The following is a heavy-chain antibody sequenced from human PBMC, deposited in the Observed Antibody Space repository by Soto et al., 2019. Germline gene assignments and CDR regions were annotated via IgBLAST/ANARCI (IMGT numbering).Heavy chain of an antibody. D-gene: IGHD3-22*01. CDR2: ITSSGVST. Sequence: EVQLLESGGGLVQPGGSLRLSCAASGFTFSSYAVSWVRQAPGKGLEWVSSITSSGVSTYYADSVKGRFTISRDNSKNTLFLLMNSLRAEDTAVYYCANRKYYDRSALWESWGQGTLVTVSS. J-gene: IGHJ5*02. V-gene: IGHV3-23*01. CDR3: ANRKYYDRSALWES. CDR1: GFTFSSYA.